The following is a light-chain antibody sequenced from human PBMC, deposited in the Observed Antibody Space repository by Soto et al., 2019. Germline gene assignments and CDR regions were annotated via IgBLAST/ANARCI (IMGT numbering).Light chain of an antibody. J-gene: IGKJ2*01. CDR1: QSVASN. Sequence: TVMTQSPATLSVSPGERATLSCRASQSVASNLAWYQQRPGQAPRLLIHGASTRATGIPARFSGSGSGTDLTLTISSLQSEDVATYYCQHYNHWPSFGQGTKLEIK. CDR3: QHYNHWPS. CDR2: GAS. V-gene: IGKV3-15*01.